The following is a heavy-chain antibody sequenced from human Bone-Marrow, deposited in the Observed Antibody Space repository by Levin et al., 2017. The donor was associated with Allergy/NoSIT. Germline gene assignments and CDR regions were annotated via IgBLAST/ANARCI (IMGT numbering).Heavy chain of an antibody. J-gene: IGHJ4*02. CDR3: AKDRGYCSGGSCSHVDY. CDR1: GFTFSSYG. Sequence: GGSLRLSCAASGFTFSSYGMHWVRQAPGKGLEWVAVISYDGSNKYYADSVKGRFTISRDNSKNTLYLQMNSLRAEDTAVYYCAKDRGYCSGGSCSHVDYWGQGTLVTVSS. CDR2: ISYDGSNK. V-gene: IGHV3-30*18. D-gene: IGHD2-15*01.